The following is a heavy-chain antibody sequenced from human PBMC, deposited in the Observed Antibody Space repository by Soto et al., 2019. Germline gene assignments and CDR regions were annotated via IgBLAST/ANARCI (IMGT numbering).Heavy chain of an antibody. Sequence: EVQLVESGGGLVQPGGSLRLSCVASGFTFSTYEMNWFRQAPGKGLEWVSYISSSSFIIYYADSVKGRFTISRDNAKYSLYLQMNSLGAEDTAVYYCARKGSDYLDFWGQGTLVTVSS. V-gene: IGHV3-48*03. J-gene: IGHJ4*02. CDR2: ISSSSFII. CDR1: GFTFSTYE. CDR3: ARKGSDYLDF.